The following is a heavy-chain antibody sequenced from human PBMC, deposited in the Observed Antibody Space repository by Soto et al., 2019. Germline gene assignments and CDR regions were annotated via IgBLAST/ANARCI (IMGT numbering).Heavy chain of an antibody. CDR1: GDSISSYY. V-gene: IGHV4-59*01. CDR3: ARGGLAARKGRWFDP. Sequence: LSLTCTVSGDSISSYYWGWILQPPGKGLEWIGYIHYSGSTNYNPSLKSRVTISVDTPKNQSSLKVNSMTAADTAVYYCARGGLAARKGRWFDPWGQGTLVTVSS. J-gene: IGHJ5*02. D-gene: IGHD6-6*01. CDR2: IHYSGST.